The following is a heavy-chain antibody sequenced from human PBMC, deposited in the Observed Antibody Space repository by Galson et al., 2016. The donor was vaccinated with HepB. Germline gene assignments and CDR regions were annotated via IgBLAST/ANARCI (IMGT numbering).Heavy chain of an antibody. J-gene: IGHJ6*02. CDR2: IKKDGSEK. D-gene: IGHD1-1*01. V-gene: IGHV3-7*01. CDR1: GFTFNTYW. CDR3: AALDHGEDV. Sequence: SLRLSCAASGFTFNTYWMTWVRQAPGKELEWVANIKKDGSEKSYVDSVEGRFTVSRDNAKNCLYLQMNSLRAEDTAVYYCAALDHGEDVWGQGTTVAVSS.